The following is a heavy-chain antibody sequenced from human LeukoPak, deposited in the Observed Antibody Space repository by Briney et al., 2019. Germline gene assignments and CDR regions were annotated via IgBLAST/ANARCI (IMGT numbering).Heavy chain of an antibody. CDR3: ARGGIGSNFDY. J-gene: IGHJ4*02. Sequence: SETLSLTCAVSGGSISIGGYSWSWIRQPPGKGLEWIGYIYHSGSTYYNPSLKSRVTISVDRSKNQFSLKLSSVTAADTAVYYCARGGIGSNFDYWGQGTLVTVSS. CDR2: IYHSGST. CDR1: GGSISIGGYS. D-gene: IGHD1-26*01. V-gene: IGHV4-30-2*01.